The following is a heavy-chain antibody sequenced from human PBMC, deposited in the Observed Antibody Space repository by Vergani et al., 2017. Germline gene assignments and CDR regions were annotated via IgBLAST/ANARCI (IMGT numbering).Heavy chain of an antibody. CDR1: GGSFNSGSYY. CDR2: IHTNGVI. CDR3: ARGNPYVDFDI. Sequence: QVQLQESGPGLVKASQTLSLTCSVSGGSFNSGSYYWSWLRQPAGKRLEWIGRIHTNGVIHYNPSLNSRATISVDTSRNQISLKLTSETATDTAIYFCARGNPYVDFDIWVQGTMITVSS. V-gene: IGHV4-61*02. D-gene: IGHD3-16*01. J-gene: IGHJ3*02.